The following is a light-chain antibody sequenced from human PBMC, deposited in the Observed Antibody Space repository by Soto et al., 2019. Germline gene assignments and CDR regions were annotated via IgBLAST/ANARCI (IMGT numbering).Light chain of an antibody. CDR3: QQYATYRLT. J-gene: IGKJ4*01. V-gene: IGKV1-5*03. CDR2: KAS. CDR1: QSIRSW. Sequence: DIQMTQSPSTLSASVGDRVTITCRASQSIRSWLAWYQQKPGKAPKLLIYKASNLERGVPSRFSGSGSETELTLTLSSLQPDDFATYYCQQYATYRLTFGGGTKVEIK.